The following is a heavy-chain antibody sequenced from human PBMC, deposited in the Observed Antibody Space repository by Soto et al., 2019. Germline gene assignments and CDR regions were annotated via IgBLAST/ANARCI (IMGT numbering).Heavy chain of an antibody. Sequence: GASVKVSCKASGYTLTDYYMHWVRQAPGQGLEWMGWISPNTGGTNHAQKFQGRVTITRDTSISTAYMELSRLTSDDTAVYYCARPEVSYSSSWDPLDYWGQGTLVTVSS. CDR3: ARPEVSYSSSWDPLDY. CDR2: ISPNTGGT. J-gene: IGHJ4*02. CDR1: GYTLTDYY. V-gene: IGHV1-2*02. D-gene: IGHD6-13*01.